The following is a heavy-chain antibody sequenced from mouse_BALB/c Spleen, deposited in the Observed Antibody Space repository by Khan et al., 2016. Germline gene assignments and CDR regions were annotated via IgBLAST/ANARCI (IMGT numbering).Heavy chain of an antibody. J-gene: IGHJ2*01. CDR2: IDPANGNT. V-gene: IGHV14-3*02. CDR3: ASAGSSLY. CDR1: GFNIKDTY. Sequence: VQLKESGAELVKPGASVKLSCTASGFNIKDTYMHWVKQRPEQGLEWIGRIDPANGNTKYDPKFQGKATITADTSSNTAYLQLSSLTSEDTAVYYCASAGSSLYWGQGTTLTVSS. D-gene: IGHD1-1*01.